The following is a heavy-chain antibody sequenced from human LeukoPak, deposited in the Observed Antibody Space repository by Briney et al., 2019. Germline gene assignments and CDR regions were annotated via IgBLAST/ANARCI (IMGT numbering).Heavy chain of an antibody. Sequence: PSETLSLTCTVSGGSISSYYWSWIRRPPGKGLEWIGRIYTSGSTNYNPSLKSRVTISVDTSKNQFSLKLSSVTAADTAVYYCARAVTAPPVTIFDYWGQGTLVTVSS. V-gene: IGHV4-4*08. D-gene: IGHD2-21*02. J-gene: IGHJ4*02. CDR2: IYTSGST. CDR1: GGSISSYY. CDR3: ARAVTAPPVTIFDY.